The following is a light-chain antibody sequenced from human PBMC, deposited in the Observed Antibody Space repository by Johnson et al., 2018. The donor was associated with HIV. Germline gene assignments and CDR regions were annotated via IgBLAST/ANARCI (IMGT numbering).Light chain of an antibody. CDR1: SSNIGSNY. Sequence: SVLTQPPSVSAAPGQKVTISCSGSSSNIGSNYVSWYQQLPGTAPKLLIYENNRRPSGTPDRFSGSKSGTSATLGITGLQTGDEGDYYCGTWDSSLSAGVFGTGTKVTVL. CDR3: GTWDSSLSAGV. J-gene: IGLJ1*01. V-gene: IGLV1-51*02. CDR2: ENN.